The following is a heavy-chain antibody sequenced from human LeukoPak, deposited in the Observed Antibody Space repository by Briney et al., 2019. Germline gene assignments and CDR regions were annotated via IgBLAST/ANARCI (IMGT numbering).Heavy chain of an antibody. V-gene: IGHV3-48*03. D-gene: IGHD6-19*01. CDR3: ARDPDVAPAGTFDI. Sequence: GGSLRLSCAASGFTFSSYEMNWVRQAPGKGLEWVSYISSSGSTIYYADSVKGRFTISRDNAKNSLYLQMNSLRAEDKAVYYCARDPDVAPAGTFDIWGQGTMVTVSS. CDR2: ISSSGSTI. CDR1: GFTFSSYE. J-gene: IGHJ3*02.